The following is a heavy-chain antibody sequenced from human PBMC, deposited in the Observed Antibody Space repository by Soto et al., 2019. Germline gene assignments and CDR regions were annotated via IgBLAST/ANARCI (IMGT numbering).Heavy chain of an antibody. Sequence: EVQLLESGGGLVQPGGSLRLSCAASGFTFSSYGMTWVRQAPGKGLEWVSFSSATGAGTYYADSVKGRFTISRDNSKNTQYLQTPSVRADDTAVYYCAKDRRAGGNYGFYSDFWGQGALVIVSS. D-gene: IGHD1-7*01. J-gene: IGHJ4*02. CDR2: SSATGAGT. CDR1: GFTFSSYG. CDR3: AKDRRAGGNYGFYSDF. V-gene: IGHV3-23*01.